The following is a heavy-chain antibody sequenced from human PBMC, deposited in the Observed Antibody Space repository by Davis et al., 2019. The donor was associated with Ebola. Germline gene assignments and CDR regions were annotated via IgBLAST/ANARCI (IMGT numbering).Heavy chain of an antibody. D-gene: IGHD2-15*01. CDR2: ISPDGSAT. Sequence: HTGGSLRLSCAASGFSFSNYWIHWVRQAPGKGPVWVSRISPDGSATGYADSVKGRFTISRDNAKNTLYLQMNSLRAEDTAVYYCARKGGPDYWGQGTLVTVSS. CDR3: ARKGGPDY. J-gene: IGHJ4*02. V-gene: IGHV3-74*01. CDR1: GFSFSNYW.